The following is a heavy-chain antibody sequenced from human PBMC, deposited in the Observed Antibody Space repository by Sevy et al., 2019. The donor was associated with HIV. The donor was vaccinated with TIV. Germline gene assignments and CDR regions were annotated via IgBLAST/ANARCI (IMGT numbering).Heavy chain of an antibody. J-gene: IGHJ4*02. CDR3: VRDVDDRYFDY. D-gene: IGHD3-22*01. Sequence: GGSLRLSCAASGFTVSSNYMSWVRQAPGKGLEWVSVIYSGGSTYYADSVKGRFTISRDNSKNTLYLQMNSLRAEDTAVYYCVRDVDDRYFDYWGQGTLVTVSS. V-gene: IGHV3-53*01. CDR1: GFTVSSNY. CDR2: IYSGGST.